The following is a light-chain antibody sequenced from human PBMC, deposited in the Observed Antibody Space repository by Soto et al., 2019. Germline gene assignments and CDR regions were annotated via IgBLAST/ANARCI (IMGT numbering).Light chain of an antibody. V-gene: IGKV3-20*01. J-gene: IGKJ3*01. Sequence: ENVLTQSPGTLSSSPGETATLSCRASQSVSSNYLAWYQQKPGQAPRLLIYGASSRATGIPDRFSGGGSGTDFTLTISRLEPEDFAVYYCQRYGTSPFTFGPGTKVDIK. CDR2: GAS. CDR1: QSVSSNY. CDR3: QRYGTSPFT.